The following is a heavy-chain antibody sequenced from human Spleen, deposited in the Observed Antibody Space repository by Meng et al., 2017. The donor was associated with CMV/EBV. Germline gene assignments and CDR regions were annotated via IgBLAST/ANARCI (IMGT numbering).Heavy chain of an antibody. J-gene: IGHJ4*02. D-gene: IGHD6-19*01. CDR3: ARVVAGTYFDY. CDR1: GYSFTSYW. CDR2: IYPGDSDT. Sequence: RKGYGYSFTSYWIGWVRQMPGKGLEWMGIIYPGDSDTRYSPSFQGQVTISADKSISTAYLQWSSLKASDTAMYHCARVVAGTYFDYWGQGTLVTVSS. V-gene: IGHV5-51*01.